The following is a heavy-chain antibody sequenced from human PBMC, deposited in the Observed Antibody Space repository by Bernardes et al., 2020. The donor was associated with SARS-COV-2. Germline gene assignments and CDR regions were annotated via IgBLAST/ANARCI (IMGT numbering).Heavy chain of an antibody. CDR1: GYSFTAYV. Sequence: ASVKVSCKTSGYSFTAYVIIWVRQAPGQGLESMGWISAYNGYTNYVQKFQGRVTMTTDTSTSTASMELRSLRSDDTAVYYCARGLISDCSGGRCYPDYGDSFDHWGPGTLLTVSS. D-gene: IGHD2-15*01. CDR2: ISAYNGYT. J-gene: IGHJ4*02. V-gene: IGHV1-18*01. CDR3: ARGLISDCSGGRCYPDYGDSFDH.